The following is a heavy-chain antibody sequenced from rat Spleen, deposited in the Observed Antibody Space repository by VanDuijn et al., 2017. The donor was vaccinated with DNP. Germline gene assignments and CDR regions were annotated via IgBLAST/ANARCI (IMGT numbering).Heavy chain of an antibody. J-gene: IGHJ2*01. CDR3: ARQVWAFDY. CDR2: INIAGST. D-gene: IGHD1-7*01. CDR1: GFSITSNYR. Sequence: EVQLQESGPGLVKPSQSLSLTCSVTGFSITSNYRWNWIRKFPGNKLEWMGYINIAGSTNYNPSLRSRISITRDTSKNQFYLQLNSVTTEDTATYYCARQVWAFDYWGQGVMVTVSS. V-gene: IGHV3-3*01.